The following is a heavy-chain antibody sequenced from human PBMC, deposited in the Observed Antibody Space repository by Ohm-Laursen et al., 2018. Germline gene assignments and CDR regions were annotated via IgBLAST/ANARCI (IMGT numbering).Heavy chain of an antibody. V-gene: IGHV3-23*01. Sequence: GSLRLSCSAPGFIFSSYAMSWVRQAPGKGLEWVSAITVNGDNTFYADSVKGRFTISRDNSKNTLYLQMNSLTAEDTAAYYCEGKGPQQLYWGQGTLVTVSS. CDR1: GFIFSSYA. D-gene: IGHD6-13*01. CDR2: ITVNGDNT. CDR3: EGKGPQQLY. J-gene: IGHJ4*02.